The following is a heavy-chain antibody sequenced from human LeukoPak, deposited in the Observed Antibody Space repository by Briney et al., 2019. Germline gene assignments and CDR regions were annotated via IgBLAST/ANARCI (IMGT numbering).Heavy chain of an antibody. D-gene: IGHD3-10*01. Sequence: PSETLSLTCTVSGGSVSNSNYYWGWIRQPPGKGLEYIGSIYYSGSTFHNPSLMSRVTMSVDTSKNQFTLKLSSVTAADSAVYHCARHGGDGSGGSNFDYWGQGTLVTVSS. CDR1: GGSVSNSNYY. J-gene: IGHJ4*02. CDR2: IYYSGST. CDR3: ARHGGDGSGGSNFDY. V-gene: IGHV4-39*01.